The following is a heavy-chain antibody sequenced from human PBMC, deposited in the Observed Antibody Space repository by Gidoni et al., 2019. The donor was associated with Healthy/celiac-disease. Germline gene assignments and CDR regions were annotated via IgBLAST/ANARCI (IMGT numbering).Heavy chain of an antibody. J-gene: IGHJ4*02. CDR2: ISGSGGST. CDR1: GFTIRRYD. V-gene: IGHV3-23*01. Sequence: VQLLVTGGGLVQPGGSLRISCAAAGFTIRRYDLSWVRQAPGKGLEWVSAISGSGGSTYYADSVKGRFTISRDNSKNTLYLQMNSLRAEDTAVYYCAKVGGDYGGNSPPQDFDYWGQGTLVTVSS. D-gene: IGHD4-17*01. CDR3: AKVGGDYGGNSPPQDFDY.